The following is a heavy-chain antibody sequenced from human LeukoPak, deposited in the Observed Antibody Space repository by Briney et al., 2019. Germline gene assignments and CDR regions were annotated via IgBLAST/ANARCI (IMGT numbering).Heavy chain of an antibody. CDR3: ARGGPSIFVVVAAQYDAFDI. Sequence: SVKVSCKASGGTFSSYAISWVRQAPGQGREWMGGIIPIFGTANYAQKFQGRVTITADESTSTAYMELSSLRSEDTAVYYCARGGPSIFVVVAAQYDAFDIWGQGTMVTVSS. J-gene: IGHJ3*02. D-gene: IGHD2-15*01. V-gene: IGHV1-69*13. CDR1: GGTFSSYA. CDR2: IIPIFGTA.